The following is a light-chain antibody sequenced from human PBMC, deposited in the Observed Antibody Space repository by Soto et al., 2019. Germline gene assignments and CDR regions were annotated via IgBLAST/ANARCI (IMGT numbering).Light chain of an antibody. J-gene: IGKJ1*01. CDR2: AAS. Sequence: DIQMTQSPSSLSASVGDRVTITCRAGQRISNYLNWYQQKPGKAPKLLVYAASSLQSGVPSRFTGSGSGTDFTLTISSLQPEDFATYYCQQSYSVWTFGQGTKVEI. CDR3: QQSYSVWT. CDR1: QRISNY. V-gene: IGKV1-39*01.